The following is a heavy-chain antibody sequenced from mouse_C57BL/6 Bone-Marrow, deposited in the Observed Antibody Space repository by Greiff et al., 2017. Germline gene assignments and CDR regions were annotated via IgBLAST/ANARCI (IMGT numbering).Heavy chain of an antibody. D-gene: IGHD1-1*01. Sequence: QVQLKQSGAELVKPGASVKISCKASGYAFSSYWMNWVKQRPGKGLEWIGQIYPGDGDTNYNGKFKGKATLTADKSSSTAYMQLSSLTSEDSAVYFCARKGFGDCYCSSGFAYWGQGTLVTVSA. CDR3: ARKGFGDCYCSSGFAY. V-gene: IGHV1-80*01. CDR1: GYAFSSYW. CDR2: IYPGDGDT. J-gene: IGHJ3*01.